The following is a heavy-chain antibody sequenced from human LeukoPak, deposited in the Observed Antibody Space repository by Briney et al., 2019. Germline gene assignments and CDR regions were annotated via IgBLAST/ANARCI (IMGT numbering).Heavy chain of an antibody. CDR1: GGSISSYY. CDR3: ARLDISGPDY. Sequence: PSETLSLTCTVSGGSISSYYWSWIRQPPGKGLEWIGYIYYSGSTNYNPSLKSRVTISVDTSKNQFSLKLSSVTAADTAVYYCARLDISGPDYWGQGTLVTVSS. J-gene: IGHJ4*02. V-gene: IGHV4-59*01. D-gene: IGHD2-15*01. CDR2: IYYSGST.